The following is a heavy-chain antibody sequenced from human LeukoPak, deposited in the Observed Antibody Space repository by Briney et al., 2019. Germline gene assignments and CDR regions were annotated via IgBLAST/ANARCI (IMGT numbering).Heavy chain of an antibody. J-gene: IGHJ4*02. D-gene: IGHD2-2*01. CDR3: AKASGYCSSTSCPPDF. CDR2: ISWDGGST. V-gene: IGHV3-43*01. Sequence: GGSLKLSCAASGFTFDDHTMHWVSQAPGKVLEGVSLISWDGGSTYYADSVKGRFTISRDNSKNSLYLQMNSLRPEDTAFYYCAKASGYCSSTSCPPDFWGQGTLVTVSS. CDR1: GFTFDDHT.